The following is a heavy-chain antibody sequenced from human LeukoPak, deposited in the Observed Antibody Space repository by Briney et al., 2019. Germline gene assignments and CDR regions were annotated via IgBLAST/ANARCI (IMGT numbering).Heavy chain of an antibody. J-gene: IGHJ4*02. CDR1: GYTFTSYG. Sequence: GASVKVSCKASGYTFTSYGISWVRQAPGQGLEWMGYISAYNGNTNYPKGLQGRVTMTTDTSTSTAYMELRSLRSDDTAVYYCARDSAAGTNYFDHWGQGTLVTVSS. D-gene: IGHD6-19*01. CDR2: ISAYNGNT. CDR3: ARDSAAGTNYFDH. V-gene: IGHV1-18*01.